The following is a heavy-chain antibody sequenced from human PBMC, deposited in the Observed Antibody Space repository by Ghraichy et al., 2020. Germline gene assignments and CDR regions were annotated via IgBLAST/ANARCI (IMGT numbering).Heavy chain of an antibody. V-gene: IGHV1-2*02. D-gene: IGHD2-15*01. CDR2: INPNSGGT. J-gene: IGHJ4*02. Sequence: ASVKVSCKASGYTFTGYYMHWVRQAPGQGLEWMGWINPNSGGTNYAQKFQGRVTMTRDTSISTAYMELSRLRSDDTAVYYCVRDLSYCSGGSCYSFDYWGQGTLVTVSS. CDR1: GYTFTGYY. CDR3: VRDLSYCSGGSCYSFDY.